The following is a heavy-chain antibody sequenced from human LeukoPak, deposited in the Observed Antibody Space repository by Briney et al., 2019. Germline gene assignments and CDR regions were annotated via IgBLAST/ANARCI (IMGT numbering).Heavy chain of an antibody. V-gene: IGHV3-7*01. CDR2: IKQDGSEK. Sequence: GGSLRLSCAASGFTFSSYWMSWVRQAPGKGLEWVANIKQDGSEKYYVDSVKGPFTISRDNAKNSLYLQMNSLRAEDTAVYYCARVIDDYGDRYFDYWGQRTLVTVSS. J-gene: IGHJ4*02. CDR1: GFTFSSYW. CDR3: ARVIDDYGDRYFDY. D-gene: IGHD4-17*01.